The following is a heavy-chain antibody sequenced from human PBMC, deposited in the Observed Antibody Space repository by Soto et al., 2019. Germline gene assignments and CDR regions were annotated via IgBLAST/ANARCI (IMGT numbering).Heavy chain of an antibody. D-gene: IGHD1-1*01. J-gene: IGHJ4*02. V-gene: IGHV5-51*01. Sequence: PGESLKISCMTSGYTFTAYWIAWVRQRPGKGLEWMGIIYPGDFDARYSPSFEGQVTNSEIRSTNAAHPQWSSLKASATASNYCARRPPKAYDRIDYWGQGTLVTVSS. CDR3: ARRPPKAYDRIDY. CDR2: IYPGDFDA. CDR1: GYTFTAYW.